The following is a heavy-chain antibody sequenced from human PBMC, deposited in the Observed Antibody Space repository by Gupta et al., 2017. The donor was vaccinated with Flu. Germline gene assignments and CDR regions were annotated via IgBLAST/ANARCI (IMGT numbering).Heavy chain of an antibody. CDR1: GFSFSNVA. D-gene: IGHD2-15*01. CDR3: AKDFNGLYSTIPAGGPFDC. V-gene: IGHV3-23*01. J-gene: IGHJ5*01. Sequence: EVKLLESGGGLVQPGGSLRLSCRASGFSFSNVAMSWVRQAPGKGLEWVSGISAGGGGTYYGDSGKGRFTISRDNSENILYLEMHSLRVDDTALYFCAKDFNGLYSTIPAGGPFDCWGQGTQVTVSS. CDR2: ISAGGGGT.